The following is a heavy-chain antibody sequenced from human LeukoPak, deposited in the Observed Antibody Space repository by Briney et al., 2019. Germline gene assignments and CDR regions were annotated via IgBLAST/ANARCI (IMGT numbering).Heavy chain of an antibody. D-gene: IGHD2-21*02. CDR3: AKSATSYCGGDCYPAAWYFDL. J-gene: IGHJ2*01. Sequence: GGSLRLSCAASGFTFSSYAMSWVRQAPGKGLEWVSAISGSGGSTYYADSVKGRFTISRDNSKNTLYLQMNSLRAEDTAVYYCAKSATSYCGGDCYPAAWYFDLWGRGTLVTVSS. V-gene: IGHV3-23*01. CDR2: ISGSGGST. CDR1: GFTFSSYA.